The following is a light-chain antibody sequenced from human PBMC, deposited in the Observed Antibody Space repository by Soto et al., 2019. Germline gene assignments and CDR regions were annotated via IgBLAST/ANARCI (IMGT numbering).Light chain of an antibody. CDR2: EVS. Sequence: HSVLTXPPSVSGSPGQSVTISCTGTSSDVGSYNRVSWYRQPPGTAPKLMIYEVSNRPSGVPDRFSGSKSGNTASLTISGLQAEDEADYYCSLYTSSNTYVFGTGTKVTVL. CDR1: SSDVGSYNR. J-gene: IGLJ1*01. CDR3: SLYTSSNTYV. V-gene: IGLV2-18*01.